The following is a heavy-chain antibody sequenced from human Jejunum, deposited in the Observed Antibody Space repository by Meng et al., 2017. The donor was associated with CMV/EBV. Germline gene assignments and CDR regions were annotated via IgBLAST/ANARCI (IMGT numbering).Heavy chain of an antibody. J-gene: IGHJ4*02. CDR2: ISDSGDST. CDR1: GFTFSSYG. D-gene: IGHD3-10*01. Sequence: GDSGFTFSSYGRSWVRQSPGKGLEWVSSISDSGDSTYYADSVKGRFTVARDNSKNTLYLQMNSLRAEDTAVYFCAKGRSGGYYKFDNWGQGTLVTVSS. V-gene: IGHV3-23*01. CDR3: AKGRSGGYYKFDN.